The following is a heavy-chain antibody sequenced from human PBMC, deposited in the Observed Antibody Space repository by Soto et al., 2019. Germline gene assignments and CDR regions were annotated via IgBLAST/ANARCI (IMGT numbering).Heavy chain of an antibody. D-gene: IGHD3-3*01. CDR1: GYTFTSYY. Sequence: ASVKVSCKASGYTFTSYYMHWVRQAPGKGLEWKGIINSSGGSTSYAQKFQGRVTMTRDTSTSTVYMELSSLRSEDTAVYYCARDPRTYYDFCSGYLGRHYYYGMDVWGQGTTVTVSS. CDR3: ARDPRTYYDFCSGYLGRHYYYGMDV. V-gene: IGHV1-46*01. CDR2: INSSGGST. J-gene: IGHJ6*02.